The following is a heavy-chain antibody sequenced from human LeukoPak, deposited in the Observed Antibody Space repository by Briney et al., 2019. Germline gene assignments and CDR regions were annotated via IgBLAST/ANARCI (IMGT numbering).Heavy chain of an antibody. D-gene: IGHD4-23*01. J-gene: IGHJ3*01. V-gene: IGHV2-5*01. CDR2: IYWNNDK. CDR3: AQYPDYGGNYDAFDV. CDR1: GFSLTTRGVG. Sequence: SGPTLVTPPQTLTLTCTFSGFSLTTRGVGVSWIRQPPGKALEWLSMIYWNNDKRYSASLRSRLTITKDTSKNLVVLIMTNLDPADTATYYCAQYPDYGGNYDAFDVWGQGTMVTVSS.